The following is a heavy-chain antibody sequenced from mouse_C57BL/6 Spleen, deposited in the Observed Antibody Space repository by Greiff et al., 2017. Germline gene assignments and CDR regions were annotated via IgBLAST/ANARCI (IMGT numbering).Heavy chain of an antibody. CDR3: ARHIYGSSFYWYFDV. Sequence: VQLKESGGGLVQPGGSLKLSCAASGFTFSDYYMYWVRQTPEKRLEWVAYISNGGGSTYYPDTVKGRFTISRDNAKNTLYLQMSRLKSEDTAMYYCARHIYGSSFYWYFDVWGTGTTVTVSS. V-gene: IGHV5-12*01. CDR2: ISNGGGST. J-gene: IGHJ1*03. CDR1: GFTFSDYY. D-gene: IGHD1-1*01.